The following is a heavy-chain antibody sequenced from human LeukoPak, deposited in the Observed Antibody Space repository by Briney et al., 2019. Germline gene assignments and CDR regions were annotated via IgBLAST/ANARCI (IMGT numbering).Heavy chain of an antibody. CDR3: ARRGGSSSRRSPIDY. CDR2: IKQDGSQR. J-gene: IGHJ4*02. V-gene: IGHV3-7*01. Sequence: GGSRRLSCTASGFTFSDYWMTWVRQAPGKGPEWVANIKQDGSQRYYVDSVRGRFTISRDNAKNSLFLQMNGLRAEDTAVYYCARRGGSSSRRSPIDYCGQGTLVTVSS. CDR1: GFTFSDYW. D-gene: IGHD6-6*01.